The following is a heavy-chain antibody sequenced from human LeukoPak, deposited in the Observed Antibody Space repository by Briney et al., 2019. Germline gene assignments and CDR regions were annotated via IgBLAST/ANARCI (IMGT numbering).Heavy chain of an antibody. Sequence: SQTLSLTCTVSGGSISSGSYYWSWIRQPAGKGLEWIGRIYTSGSTNYNPSLKSRVTISVDTSKNQFSLKLSSVTAADTAVYYCTRGSIAYYYMDVWGKGTTVTISS. CDR3: TRGSIAYYYMDV. D-gene: IGHD3-22*01. V-gene: IGHV4-61*02. CDR2: IYTSGST. J-gene: IGHJ6*03. CDR1: GGSISSGSYY.